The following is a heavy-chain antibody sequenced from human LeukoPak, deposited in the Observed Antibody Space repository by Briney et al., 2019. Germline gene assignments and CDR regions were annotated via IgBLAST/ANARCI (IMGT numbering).Heavy chain of an antibody. CDR1: GGSFSGYY. J-gene: IGHJ4*02. D-gene: IGHD1-26*01. Sequence: ASETLSLTCAVYGGSFSGYYWSWIRQPPGKGLEWIGYIYHSGSTYYNPSLKSRVTISVDRSKNQFSLKLSSVTAADTAVYYCAREGSGVGATTFDYWGQGTLVTVSS. CDR2: IYHSGST. CDR3: AREGSGVGATTFDY. V-gene: IGHV4-34*01.